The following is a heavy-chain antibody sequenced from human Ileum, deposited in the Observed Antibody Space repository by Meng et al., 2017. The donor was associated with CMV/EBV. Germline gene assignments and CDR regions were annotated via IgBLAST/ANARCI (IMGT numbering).Heavy chain of an antibody. D-gene: IGHD3-3*01. CDR1: GFTFSSYA. Sequence: GESLKISCAASGFTFSSYAMSWVRQAPGKGLEWVSGISGSGGSTYYADSVKGRFTISRDNSKNSLYLQMNSLRAEDTAVYYCARDGYYDFWSGYPAQGAFDYWGQGTLVTVSS. CDR3: ARDGYYDFWSGYPAQGAFDY. V-gene: IGHV3-23*01. CDR2: ISGSGGST. J-gene: IGHJ4*02.